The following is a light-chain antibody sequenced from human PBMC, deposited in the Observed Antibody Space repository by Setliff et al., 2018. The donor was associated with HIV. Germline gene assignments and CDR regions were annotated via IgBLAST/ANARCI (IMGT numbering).Light chain of an antibody. Sequence: QSVLTQPASVSGSPGQSITISCTGTSSDVGGYNYVSWYQQHPGKAPKVMIYDVSNRPSGVSNRFSGSKSGNMASLTISGLQAEDEADYYCNSYTSSTTQVFGTGTKVTVL. CDR1: SSDVGGYNY. CDR3: NSYTSSTTQV. CDR2: DVS. J-gene: IGLJ1*01. V-gene: IGLV2-14*03.